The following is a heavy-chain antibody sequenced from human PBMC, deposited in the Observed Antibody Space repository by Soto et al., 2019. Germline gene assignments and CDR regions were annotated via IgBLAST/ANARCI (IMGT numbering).Heavy chain of an antibody. CDR2: IYHSGST. Sequence: QVQLQESGPGLVKPSGTLSLTCAVSSGSISSSNWWSWVRQPPGKGLEWIGEIYHSGSTSYSPSLKSRVTISVDKSKNQFSLNLSSVTAADTAVYYCATRSYGTYYFDYWGQGTLVTVSS. V-gene: IGHV4-4*02. CDR3: ATRSYGTYYFDY. J-gene: IGHJ4*02. CDR1: SGSISSSNW. D-gene: IGHD3-16*01.